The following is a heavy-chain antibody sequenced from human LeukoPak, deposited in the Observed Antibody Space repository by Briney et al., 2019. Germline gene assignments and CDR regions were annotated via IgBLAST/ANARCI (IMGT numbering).Heavy chain of an antibody. CDR3: AKAPQRGFDYSNSLQN. CDR1: GFTFSHYG. J-gene: IGHJ1*01. D-gene: IGHD4-11*01. CDR2: IWSDGSDK. Sequence: GGSLRLSCAASGFTFSHYGMHWLHQAPGGGLEWVAVIWSDGSDKYYAASVKGRFTSSRDNSKDSLFLQMSSLRAEDTAVYYGAKAPQRGFDYSNSLQNWGEGILVTVSS. V-gene: IGHV3-33*03.